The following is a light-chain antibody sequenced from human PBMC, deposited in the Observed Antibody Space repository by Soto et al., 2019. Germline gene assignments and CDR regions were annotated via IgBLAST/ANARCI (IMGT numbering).Light chain of an antibody. V-gene: IGLV2-14*03. J-gene: IGLJ2*01. Sequence: QSALTQPASVSGSPGQSITISCTGSSSDVGGYDYVAWYQQHPDKAPKLMIYDVTHRPSGVSIRFSGSKSGNTASLTISGLQAEDEADYYCSSYTSISTHIFGGGTKLTVL. CDR1: SSDVGGYDY. CDR2: DVT. CDR3: SSYTSISTHI.